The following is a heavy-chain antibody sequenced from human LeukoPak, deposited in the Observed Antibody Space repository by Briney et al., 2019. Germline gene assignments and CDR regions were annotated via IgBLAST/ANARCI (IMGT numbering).Heavy chain of an antibody. V-gene: IGHV3-21*01. CDR3: ARAVAGLRHFDY. CDR2: ISSSSSYI. Sequence: GGSLRLSCAASGFTFSSYSMNWVRQAPGKGLEWVSSISSSSSYIYYADSVKGRFTISRDNAKNSLYLQMNSLRAEDTAVYYCARAVAGLRHFDYWGQGTLVTVSS. J-gene: IGHJ4*02. D-gene: IGHD6-19*01. CDR1: GFTFSSYS.